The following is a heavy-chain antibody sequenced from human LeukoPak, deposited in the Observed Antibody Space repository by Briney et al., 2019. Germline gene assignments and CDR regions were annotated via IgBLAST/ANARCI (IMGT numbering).Heavy chain of an antibody. V-gene: IGHV3-21*01. J-gene: IGHJ4*02. D-gene: IGHD3-10*01. CDR2: ISSSSSHI. CDR1: GFTFSSYS. Sequence: PGGSLRLSCAASGFTFSSYSMNWVRQAPGKGLEWVSSISSSSSHIYYADSVKGRFTISRDNAKNSLYLQMNSLRAEDTAVYYCARVRGAAEDYWGQGTLVTVSS. CDR3: ARVRGAAEDY.